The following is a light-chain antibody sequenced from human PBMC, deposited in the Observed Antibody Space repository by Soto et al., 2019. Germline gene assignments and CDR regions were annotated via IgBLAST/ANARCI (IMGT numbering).Light chain of an antibody. V-gene: IGLV2-14*01. CDR1: SSDVGGYNY. CDR2: DAS. Sequence: QSVLTQPASVSGSPGQSITISCTGTSSDVGGYNYVSWYQQPPGTAPKLMIYDASNRPSGVSDRFSGSKSGNTAPLTISGLQAEDEADYYCCSYTSSSTLVVFGGGTQLTVL. CDR3: CSYTSSSTLVV. J-gene: IGLJ2*01.